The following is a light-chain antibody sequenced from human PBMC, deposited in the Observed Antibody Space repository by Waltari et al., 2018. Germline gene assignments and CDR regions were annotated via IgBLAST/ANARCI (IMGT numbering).Light chain of an antibody. CDR3: QQYGSSVMYT. CDR2: AAS. Sequence: EVVLTQSPGTLSLSPGERATLSCRASQSLSRSRLAWYQHKPGQAPRLLMYAASRRATGIPDRFSGSGTGTDFSLTVSRVEPEDSAVYYCQQYGSSVMYTFGQGTKLEIQ. J-gene: IGKJ2*01. V-gene: IGKV3-20*01. CDR1: QSLSRSR.